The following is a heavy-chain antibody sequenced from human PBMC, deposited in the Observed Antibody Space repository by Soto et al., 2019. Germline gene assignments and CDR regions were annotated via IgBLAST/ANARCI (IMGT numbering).Heavy chain of an antibody. CDR3: ARVLGSAVYYGMDV. CDR1: GLSISSGGYY. J-gene: IGHJ6*02. Sequence: PSETLSLTCTVSGLSISSGGYYWTWIRQHPGKGLEWIGCIYYSGTTYYSPSLKSRVTISVDTSKNQFSLRLSSVTAADTAVYYCARVLGSAVYYGMDVWGRGTTVTVS. D-gene: IGHD3-10*01. CDR2: IYYSGTT. V-gene: IGHV4-31*03.